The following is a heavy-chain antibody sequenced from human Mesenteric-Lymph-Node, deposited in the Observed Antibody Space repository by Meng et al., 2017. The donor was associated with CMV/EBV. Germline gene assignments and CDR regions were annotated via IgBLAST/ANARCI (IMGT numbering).Heavy chain of an antibody. CDR1: GFTFSSYT. J-gene: IGHJ5*02. V-gene: IGHV3-23*01. CDR3: ARQTTIITASWTP. CDR2: VSVTGANA. D-gene: IGHD4-11*01. Sequence: GESLKISCAASGFTFSSYTMYWVRQAPGKGLEWVSTVSVTGANAYYPDSVKGRFTISRDNSKNTLYLQMSSLRAEDTALYYCARQTTIITASWTPGGQGTLVTVSS.